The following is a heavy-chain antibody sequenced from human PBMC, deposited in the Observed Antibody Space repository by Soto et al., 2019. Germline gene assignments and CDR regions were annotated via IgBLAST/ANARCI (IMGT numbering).Heavy chain of an antibody. CDR3: AKDYIGTLADAFDI. V-gene: IGHV3-23*01. Sequence: EVQLLESGGGLVQPGGSLRLSCAASGFTFSSYAMSWVRQAPGKGLEWVSAISGSAGYTYYADSVKGRFTISRDNSKSTLYLQVNSLRAEDTAVYYCAKDYIGTLADAFDIWGQGTMVTVSS. D-gene: IGHD3-10*01. J-gene: IGHJ3*02. CDR2: ISGSAGYT. CDR1: GFTFSSYA.